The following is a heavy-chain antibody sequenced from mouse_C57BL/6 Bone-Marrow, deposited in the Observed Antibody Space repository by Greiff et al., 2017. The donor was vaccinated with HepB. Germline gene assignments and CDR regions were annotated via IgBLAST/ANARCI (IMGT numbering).Heavy chain of an antibody. CDR3: ALRYTDV. V-gene: IGHV1-69*01. CDR2: IDPSDSYT. J-gene: IGHJ1*03. Sequence: QVQLQQPGAELVMPGASVKLSCKASGYTFTSYWMHWVKQRPGQGLEWIGEIDPSDSYTNYNQKFKGKSTLTVDKSSSTAYMQLSSLTSEDSAVYYCALRYTDVWGTGTTVTVSS. CDR1: GYTFTSYW.